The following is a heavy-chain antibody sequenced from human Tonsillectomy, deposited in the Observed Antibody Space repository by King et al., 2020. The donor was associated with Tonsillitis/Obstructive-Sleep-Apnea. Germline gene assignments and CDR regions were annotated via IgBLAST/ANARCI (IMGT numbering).Heavy chain of an antibody. D-gene: IGHD2-15*01. CDR2: INPSDSVT. CDR3: VREDKDGRHFDY. CDR1: GYTFTRNY. Sequence: QLVQSGAEVRKPGASVKVSCKASGYTFTRNYINWVRRAPAQGLEWMGIINPSDSVTTYSQKFQGRVTMTRATSTSTVNMELCSLSSEDTAVYYCVREDKDGRHFDYWGQGSLVTVSS. V-gene: IGHV1-46*01. J-gene: IGHJ4*02.